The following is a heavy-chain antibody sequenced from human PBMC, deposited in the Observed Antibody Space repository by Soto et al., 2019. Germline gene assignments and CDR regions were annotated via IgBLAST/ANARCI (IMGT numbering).Heavy chain of an antibody. CDR2: INPNSGGT. J-gene: IGHJ6*03. CDR1: GYTFTGYY. D-gene: IGHD5-18*01. Sequence: ASVKVSCKASGYTFTGYYMHWVRQAPEQGLEWMGWINPNSGGTNYAQKFQGWVTMTRDTSISTAYMELSSVTAADTAVYYCARQVWQMGYYYYMDVWGKGTTVTVSS. CDR3: ARQVWQMGYYYYMDV. V-gene: IGHV1-2*04.